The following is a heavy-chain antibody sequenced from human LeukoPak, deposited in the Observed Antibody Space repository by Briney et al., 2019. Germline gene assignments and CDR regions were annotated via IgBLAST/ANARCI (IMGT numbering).Heavy chain of an antibody. CDR2: IKVDGSEK. D-gene: IGHD3-16*01. V-gene: IGHV3-7*04. Sequence: QSGGSLRLSCAGSGFTVSSNHMTWVRQAPGKGLEWVANIKVDGSEKYYVDSVKGRFIIFRDNVKNSLFLQMNSLRVEDTAVYYCARGVSYDSFDYWGQGTLVTVSS. CDR3: ARGVSYDSFDY. CDR1: GFTVSSNH. J-gene: IGHJ4*02.